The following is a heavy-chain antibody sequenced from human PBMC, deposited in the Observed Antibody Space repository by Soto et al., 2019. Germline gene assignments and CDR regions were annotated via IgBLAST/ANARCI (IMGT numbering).Heavy chain of an antibody. CDR3: ARPLWRNVYNCGYFDL. CDR1: GFTFSSYA. V-gene: IGHV3-30-3*01. J-gene: IGHJ2*01. Sequence: QVQLVESGGGVVQPGRSLRLSCAASGFTFSSYAMHWVRQAPGKGLEWVAVISYDGSNKYYADSVKGRFTISRDNSKNTVYLQMNSLRAEDTAVYYCARPLWRNVYNCGYFDLWGRGTLVTVSS. CDR2: ISYDGSNK. D-gene: IGHD2-21*01.